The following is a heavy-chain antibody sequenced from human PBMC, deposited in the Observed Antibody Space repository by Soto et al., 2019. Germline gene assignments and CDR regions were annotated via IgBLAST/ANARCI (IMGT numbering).Heavy chain of an antibody. J-gene: IGHJ6*02. V-gene: IGHV5-51*01. CDR1: GYSFTSYW. D-gene: IGHD2-2*01. Sequence: PGESLKISCKGSGYSFTSYWIGWVRQMPGKGLEWMGIIYPGDSDTRYSPSFQGQVTISADKSISTAYLQWSSLKASDTAMYYCARLVATYYSSTSCLYYYYYGMDVWGQGTTVTVSS. CDR2: IYPGDSDT. CDR3: ARLVATYYSSTSCLYYYYYGMDV.